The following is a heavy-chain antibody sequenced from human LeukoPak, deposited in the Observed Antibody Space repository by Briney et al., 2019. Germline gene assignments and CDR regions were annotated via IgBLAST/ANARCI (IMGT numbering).Heavy chain of an antibody. Sequence: TGGSLRLSCAASGFTFSSYWMSWVRQAPGKGLEWVANIKQDGNEKYCVDSVKGRFTISGDNAKNSLYLQMNSLRAEDTAVYYCATDGGYCSSTSCYRGDYFDYWGQGTLVTVSS. CDR1: GFTFSSYW. V-gene: IGHV3-7*01. J-gene: IGHJ4*02. CDR3: ATDGGYCSSTSCYRGDYFDY. CDR2: IKQDGNEK. D-gene: IGHD2-2*02.